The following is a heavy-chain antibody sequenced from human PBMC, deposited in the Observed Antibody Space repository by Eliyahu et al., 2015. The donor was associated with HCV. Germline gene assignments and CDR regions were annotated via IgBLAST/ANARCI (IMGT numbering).Heavy chain of an antibody. V-gene: IGHV4-34*01. Sequence: QVQLQQWGAGLLKPSETLSLTCAVYGGSFSGYYWSWIRQPPGKGLEWIGEINHSGSTNYKPSLKSRVTISVDTSKNQFSLKLSSVTAADTAVYYCARAARDGYKLREKSFDYWGQGTLVTVSS. D-gene: IGHD5-24*01. J-gene: IGHJ4*02. CDR1: GGSFSGYY. CDR3: ARAARDGYKLREKSFDY. CDR2: INHSGST.